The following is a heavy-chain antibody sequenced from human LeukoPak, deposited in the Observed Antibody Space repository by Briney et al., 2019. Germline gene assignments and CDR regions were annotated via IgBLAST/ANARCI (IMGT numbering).Heavy chain of an antibody. V-gene: IGHV3-30*18. CDR2: ISYDGSNK. D-gene: IGHD4-17*01. CDR1: GFTFSSYG. Sequence: PGGSLRLSCAASGFTFSSYGMHWVRQAPAKGLEWVAIISYDGSNKYYADSVKGRFTISRDNSKNTLYLQMNSLRAEDTAVYYCAKSTTMTQRGYFDYWGQGTLVTVSS. CDR3: AKSTTMTQRGYFDY. J-gene: IGHJ4*02.